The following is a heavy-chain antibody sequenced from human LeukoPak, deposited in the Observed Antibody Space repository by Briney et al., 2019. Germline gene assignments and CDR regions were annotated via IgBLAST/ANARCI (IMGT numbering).Heavy chain of an antibody. D-gene: IGHD2-15*01. CDR1: GFTFSSYS. CDR3: ARDGLGSRYYYYGMDV. J-gene: IGHJ6*02. CDR2: ISSSSSYI. V-gene: IGHV3-21*01. Sequence: GGSLRLSCAASGFTFSSYSMNWVRLAPGKGLEWVSSISSSSSYIYYADSVKGRFTISRDNAKNSLYLQMNSLRAEDTAVYYCARDGLGSRYYYYGMDVWGQGTTVTVSS.